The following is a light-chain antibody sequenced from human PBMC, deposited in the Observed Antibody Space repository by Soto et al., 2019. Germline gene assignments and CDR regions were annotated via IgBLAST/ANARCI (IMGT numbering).Light chain of an antibody. Sequence: ALTLPASVSGAPRQSIAISCTGTGSDVGGYNYVSWYQHHPGKAPKLMIYDVSNRPSGVSNRFSGSKSGNTASLTISGLQAEDEADFYCSSYTSSSTLSYVFGTGTKVTVL. CDR3: SSYTSSSTLSYV. V-gene: IGLV2-14*03. CDR2: DVS. J-gene: IGLJ1*01. CDR1: GSDVGGYNY.